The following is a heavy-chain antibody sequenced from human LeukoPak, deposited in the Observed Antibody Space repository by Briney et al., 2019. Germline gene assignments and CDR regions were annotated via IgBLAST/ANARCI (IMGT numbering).Heavy chain of an antibody. V-gene: IGHV3-23*01. J-gene: IGHJ4*02. CDR1: GFTFSSHT. CDR2: IGGSGGRT. CDR3: VRDTGVSAYNDY. D-gene: IGHD2-8*02. Sequence: GGSLRLSCAASGFTFSSHTMNWVRQAPGKGPEWVSAIGGSGGRTDYADAVKGRFTISRDNSRNTLYLQMTSLRAEDTAVYYCVRDTGVSAYNDYWGQGTLVTVSS.